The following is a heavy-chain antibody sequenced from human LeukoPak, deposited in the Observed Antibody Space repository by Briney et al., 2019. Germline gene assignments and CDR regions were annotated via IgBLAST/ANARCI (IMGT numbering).Heavy chain of an antibody. D-gene: IGHD1/OR15-1a*01. V-gene: IGHV3-33*01. CDR3: ARGVGTMGGRPDY. J-gene: IGHJ4*01. Sequence: PGGSLRLSCVGSGFTFRDYAMHWFRQAPDRGLEWVASIWYDGSNKYYADSVTGRFTISRDNSKNTVYLQMNSQRLEDTAIYYCARGVGTMGGRPDYWGQGTQVTVSS. CDR1: GFTFRDYA. CDR2: IWYDGSNK.